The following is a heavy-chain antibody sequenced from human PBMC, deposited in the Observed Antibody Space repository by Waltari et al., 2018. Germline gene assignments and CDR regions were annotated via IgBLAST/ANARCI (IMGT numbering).Heavy chain of an antibody. CDR3: AITVTTPSFDY. V-gene: IGHV4-61*02. CDR2: IYTSGST. CDR1: GGSISSGSYY. Sequence: QVQLQESGPGLVKPSQTLSLTCPVSGGSISSGSYYWSWIRQPAGKGLEWIGRIYTSGSTNYNPSLKSRVTISVDTSKNQFSLKLSSVTAADTAVYYCAITVTTPSFDYWGQGTLVTVSS. D-gene: IGHD4-4*01. J-gene: IGHJ4*02.